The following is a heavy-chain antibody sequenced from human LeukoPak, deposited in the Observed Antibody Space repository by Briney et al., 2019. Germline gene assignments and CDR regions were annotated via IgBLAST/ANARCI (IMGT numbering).Heavy chain of an antibody. J-gene: IGHJ5*02. Sequence: PSETLSLTCTVSGDSISSYYWSWIRQPPGKGLEWIGYIYYSGSTNYNPSLKSRVTISVDTSKNQFSLKLSSVTAADTAVYYCARRRSGTSSEFDPWGQGTLVTVSS. CDR2: IYYSGST. V-gene: IGHV4-59*01. CDR1: GDSISSYY. CDR3: ARRRSGTSSEFDP. D-gene: IGHD6-6*01.